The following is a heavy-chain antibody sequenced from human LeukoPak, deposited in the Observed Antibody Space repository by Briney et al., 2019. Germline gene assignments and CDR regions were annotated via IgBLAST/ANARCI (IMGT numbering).Heavy chain of an antibody. D-gene: IGHD3-10*01. CDR1: GFTFGKYW. CDR3: AAGGRV. CDR2: IQSKTDGGTT. V-gene: IGHV3-15*01. Sequence: PGGSLRLSCVASGFTFGKYWMSWVRQAPGKGLEWVGRIQSKTDGGTTEYAAPVKGRFTISRDDSTNTLYLQMNSLKTEDTGVYYCAAGGRVWGQGTTVTVSS. J-gene: IGHJ6*02.